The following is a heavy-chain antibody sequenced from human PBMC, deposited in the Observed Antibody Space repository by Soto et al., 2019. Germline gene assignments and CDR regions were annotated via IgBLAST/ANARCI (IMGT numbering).Heavy chain of an antibody. D-gene: IGHD6-19*01. V-gene: IGHV4-34*01. CDR1: GGSFSGFF. CDR2: INHSGST. Sequence: QVQLQQWGAGLLKPSETLSLTCAVYGGSFSGFFWTWIRQPPGKGPEWIGEINHSGSTNYNPSLKSRVTISADTSENQFSLRLTSVTAEDTAIYYCVRGQWLPRGEYWGQGTLVTVSS. CDR3: VRGQWLPRGEY. J-gene: IGHJ4*02.